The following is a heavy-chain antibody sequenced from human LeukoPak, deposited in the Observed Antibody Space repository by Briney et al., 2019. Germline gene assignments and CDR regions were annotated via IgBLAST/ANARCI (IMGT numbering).Heavy chain of an antibody. Sequence: ASVKVSCKASGFTFTGYYMHWVRQAPGQGLEWMGWINPDSGGSNYAQKFLGRITMTRDTSITTAYMELSRLTSDDTAVYYCTRSWYDALGYWGQGTLVTVSS. CDR1: GFTFTGYY. CDR3: TRSWYDALGY. J-gene: IGHJ4*02. V-gene: IGHV1-2*02. CDR2: INPDSGGS. D-gene: IGHD6-13*01.